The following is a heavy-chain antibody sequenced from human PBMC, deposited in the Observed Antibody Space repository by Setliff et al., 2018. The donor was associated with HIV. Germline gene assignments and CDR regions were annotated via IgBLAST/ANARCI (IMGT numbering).Heavy chain of an antibody. CDR3: AKGAGFYGDYTFDH. J-gene: IGHJ4*02. Sequence: PSETLSLTCTVSGPSINIHYWSWIRQSPGKGFEWIGYIYSTVSTNYNPSLQSRVTISMVASRNQFSLKVTSVTAADTAVYYCAKGAGFYGDYTFDHWGQGRQVTVSS. D-gene: IGHD4-17*01. CDR1: GPSINIHY. V-gene: IGHV4-59*11. CDR2: IYSTVST.